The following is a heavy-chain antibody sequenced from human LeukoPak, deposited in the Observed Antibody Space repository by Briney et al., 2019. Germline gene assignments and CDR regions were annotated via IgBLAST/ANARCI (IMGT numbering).Heavy chain of an antibody. CDR2: ISYDGSNK. Sequence: GRSLRLSCAASGFTFSSYAMHGVRQAPGKGLEWVAVISYDGSNKYYADSVKGRFTISRDNSKNTLYLQMNSLRAEDTAVYYCARDLDYYYYMGVWGKGTTVTISS. V-gene: IGHV3-30*04. J-gene: IGHJ6*03. CDR1: GFTFSSYA. CDR3: ARDLDYYYYMGV.